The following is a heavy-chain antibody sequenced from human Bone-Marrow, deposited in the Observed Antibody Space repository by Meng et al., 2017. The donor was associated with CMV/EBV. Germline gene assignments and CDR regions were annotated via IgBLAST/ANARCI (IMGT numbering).Heavy chain of an antibody. CDR3: ARGRSVTAANQYVDL. CDR1: GFTFNTYS. V-gene: IGHV3-21*06. J-gene: IGHJ2*01. CDR2: VSGDTKFI. Sequence: GGSLRLSCAGSGFTFNTYSLNGVRRAPGKGLEWVSSVSGDTKFIYYGDSLKGRSTISRDNARYSVFLQLDSLRPQDTAVYYCARGRSVTAANQYVDLGGRGTLVTVSS. D-gene: IGHD6-13*01.